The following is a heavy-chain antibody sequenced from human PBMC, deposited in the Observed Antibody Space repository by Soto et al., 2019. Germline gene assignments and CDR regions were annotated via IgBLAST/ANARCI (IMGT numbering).Heavy chain of an antibody. CDR2: IYYSGST. CDR1: GGSISSSSYY. Sequence: ASETLSLTCTVSGGSISSSSYYWGWIRQPPGKGLEWIGSIYYSGSTYYNPSLKSRVTISVDTSKNQFSLKLSSVTAADTAVYYCEGVTTSYYYYMDVWGKGTTVTVSS. J-gene: IGHJ6*03. CDR3: EGVTTSYYYYMDV. D-gene: IGHD4-17*01. V-gene: IGHV4-39*01.